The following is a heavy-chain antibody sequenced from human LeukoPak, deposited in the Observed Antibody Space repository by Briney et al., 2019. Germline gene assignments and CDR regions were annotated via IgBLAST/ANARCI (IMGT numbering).Heavy chain of an antibody. Sequence: GGSLRLSCAASGFTFSSYAMSWVRQAPGKGLEWVSAISGSGGSTYYADSVKGRFTISRDNSKHTLYLQMNSLRAEDTAVYYCAKVGSSSWYVHYWGQGTLVTVSS. D-gene: IGHD6-13*01. J-gene: IGHJ4*02. V-gene: IGHV3-23*01. CDR1: GFTFSSYA. CDR3: AKVGSSSWYVHY. CDR2: ISGSGGST.